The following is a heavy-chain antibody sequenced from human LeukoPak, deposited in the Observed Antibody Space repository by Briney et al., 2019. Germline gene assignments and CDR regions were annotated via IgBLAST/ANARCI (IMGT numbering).Heavy chain of an antibody. J-gene: IGHJ4*02. CDR1: GYTFTGYY. D-gene: IGHD6-19*01. Sequence: WASVRVSCTASGYTFTGYYMHWVRQAPGKGLEWMGWINPNSGGTNYAKKFQGRVTMTRDTSISTAYMELSRLRSDDTAVYYCARGGIAVAGTLYYWGQGTLVTASS. CDR3: ARGGIAVAGTLYY. CDR2: INPNSGGT. V-gene: IGHV1-2*02.